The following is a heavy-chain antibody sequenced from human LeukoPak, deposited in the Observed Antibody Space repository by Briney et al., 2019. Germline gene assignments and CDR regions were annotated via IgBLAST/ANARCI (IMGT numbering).Heavy chain of an antibody. J-gene: IGHJ4*02. CDR2: IYYSGST. CDR3: ARQNGNDFSSGRYFDY. CDR1: GGSLSSSSYY. Sequence: PSETLSLTCTVSGGSLSSSSYYWGWLRQPPGKGLEWIGSIYYSGSTYYNPSLKSRVTISVDTSKNQFSLKLSSVTAADTAVYYCARQNGNDFSSGRYFDYWGQGTLVTVSS. V-gene: IGHV4-39*01. D-gene: IGHD3-3*01.